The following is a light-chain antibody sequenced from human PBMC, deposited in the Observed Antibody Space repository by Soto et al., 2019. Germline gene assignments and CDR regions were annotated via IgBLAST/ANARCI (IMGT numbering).Light chain of an antibody. Sequence: QPVLTQPPSVSAAPGQKVTIFCSGSSSNIGNNYVSWYQQLPGTAPKLLIYENNKRPSGIPDRFSGSKSGTSATLGITGLQTGDEADYYCGTWDSSLSAGVFGGGTQLTVL. J-gene: IGLJ3*02. CDR3: GTWDSSLSAGV. CDR2: ENN. V-gene: IGLV1-51*02. CDR1: SSNIGNNY.